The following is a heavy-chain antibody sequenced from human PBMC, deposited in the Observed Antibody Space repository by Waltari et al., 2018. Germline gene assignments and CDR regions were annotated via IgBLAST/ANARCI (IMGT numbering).Heavy chain of an antibody. Sequence: QVQLQESGPGLVKPSQTLSLTCTVSGGSISSGGYYWSWIRQHPGKGLEWIGYIYYSGSTYSNPSLKSLVTISVDTSKNQFSLKLSSVTAADTAVYYCARTLRLRGLGVDIWGQGTMVTVSS. J-gene: IGHJ3*02. CDR3: ARTLRLRGLGVDI. V-gene: IGHV4-31*01. D-gene: IGHD5-12*01. CDR2: IYYSGST. CDR1: GGSISSGGYY.